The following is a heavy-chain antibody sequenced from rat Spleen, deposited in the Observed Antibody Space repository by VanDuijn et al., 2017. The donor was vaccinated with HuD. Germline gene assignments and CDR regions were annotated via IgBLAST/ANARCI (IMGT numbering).Heavy chain of an antibody. CDR2: ISTGGGNT. CDR3: ARSDVPYYGYPRYFDY. D-gene: IGHD1-7*01. J-gene: IGHJ2*01. CDR1: GFTFSNYY. Sequence: EVQLVESGGGLVQPGRSMKLSCAASGFTFSNYYMAWVRQAPTKGLAWVASISTGGGNTYYRDSVKGRFTISRDNATNTLYLQMDSLRSEDTATYYCARSDVPYYGYPRYFDYWGQGVMVTVSS. V-gene: IGHV5-25*01.